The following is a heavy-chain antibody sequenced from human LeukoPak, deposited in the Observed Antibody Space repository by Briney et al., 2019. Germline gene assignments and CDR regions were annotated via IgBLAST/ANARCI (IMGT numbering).Heavy chain of an antibody. CDR3: ARKGIDDSSGYYYAEYFQH. CDR2: ISYDGSNK. V-gene: IGHV3-30-3*01. J-gene: IGHJ1*01. D-gene: IGHD3-22*01. CDR1: GFTFSSYS. Sequence: PGRSLRLSCAASGFTFSSYSMHWVRQPPGKGLEWVADISYDGSNKYYADSVKSRFTIPRDNSKNTLYLQMNSLRAEGTAVYYCARKGIDDSSGYYYAEYFQHWGQGTLVTVSS.